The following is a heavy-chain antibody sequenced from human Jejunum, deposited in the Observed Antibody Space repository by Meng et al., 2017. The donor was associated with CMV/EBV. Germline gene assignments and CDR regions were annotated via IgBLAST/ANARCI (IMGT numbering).Heavy chain of an antibody. CDR3: ARERFLEWFPNWFDP. J-gene: IGHJ5*02. D-gene: IGHD3-3*01. Sequence: SISSRDYYSSWIRQSPGRGLEWIGSIYYSGTTYYNPSLQSRVTISLDTSRKQFSLRLSSVTAADTAVYYCARERFLEWFPNWFDPWGQGTLVTVSS. CDR2: IYYSGTT. CDR1: SISSRDYY. V-gene: IGHV4-30-4*01.